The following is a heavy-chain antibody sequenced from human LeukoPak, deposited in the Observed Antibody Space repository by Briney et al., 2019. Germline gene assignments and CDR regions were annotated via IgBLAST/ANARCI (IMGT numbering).Heavy chain of an antibody. J-gene: IGHJ4*02. CDR1: GGSISGSSYY. V-gene: IGHV4-39*07. CDR3: ARSASSGYYFSDFDY. D-gene: IGHD3-22*01. CDR2: IYYSGST. Sequence: MSSETLSLTCTVSGGSISGSSYYWGWIRQPPGKGLEWIGSIYYSGSTNYNPSLKSRVTISVDTSKNQFSLKLSSVTAADTAVYYCARSASSGYYFSDFDYWGQGTLVTVSS.